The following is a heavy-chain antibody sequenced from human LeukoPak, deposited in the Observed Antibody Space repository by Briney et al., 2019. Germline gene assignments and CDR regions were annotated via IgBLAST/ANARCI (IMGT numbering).Heavy chain of an antibody. CDR3: ARDLPVAGSDC. D-gene: IGHD6-19*01. CDR2: IYSGGST. J-gene: IGHJ4*02. Sequence: PGGSLRLSCAASGFTVSSNYMSWVRQAPGKGLEWVSVIYSGGSTYYADSVKGRFTISRDNSKNTLYLQMNSLRAEDTAVYYCARDLPVAGSDCWGQGTLVTVSS. CDR1: GFTVSSNY. V-gene: IGHV3-53*01.